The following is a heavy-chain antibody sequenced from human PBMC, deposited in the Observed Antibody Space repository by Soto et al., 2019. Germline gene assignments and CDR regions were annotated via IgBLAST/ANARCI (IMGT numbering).Heavy chain of an antibody. CDR2: IIPIFGTA. D-gene: IGHD3-22*01. CDR3: ARALGNYYDSSGYYPSGI. J-gene: IGHJ3*02. CDR1: GGTFSSYA. Sequence: QVQLVQSGAEVKKPGSSVKVSCKASGGTFSSYAISWVRQAPGQGLEWMGGIIPIFGTANYAQKFQGRVTITADESTSTDYMELSSLRSEDTAVYYCARALGNYYDSSGYYPSGIWGQGTMVTVSS. V-gene: IGHV1-69*01.